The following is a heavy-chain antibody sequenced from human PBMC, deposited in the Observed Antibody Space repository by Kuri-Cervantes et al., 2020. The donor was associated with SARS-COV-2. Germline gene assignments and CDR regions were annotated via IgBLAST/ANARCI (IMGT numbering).Heavy chain of an antibody. CDR2: ISSSSSYI. CDR3: AKDRIGTPQYYFDC. Sequence: GESLKISCAASGFTFSSYSMNWVRQAPGKGLEWVSSISSSSSYIYYADSVKGRFTISRDNAKNSLYLQMNSLRAEDTAVYYCAKDRIGTPQYYFDCWGQGTLVTVSS. D-gene: IGHD1-1*01. V-gene: IGHV3-21*01. J-gene: IGHJ4*02. CDR1: GFTFSSYS.